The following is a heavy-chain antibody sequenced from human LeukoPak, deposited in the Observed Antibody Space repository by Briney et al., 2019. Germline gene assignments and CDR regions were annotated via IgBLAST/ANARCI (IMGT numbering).Heavy chain of an antibody. D-gene: IGHD3-22*01. Sequence: PGGSLRLSCEASGFTFSSYSVNWVRQAPGKGLEWVSSISSSSSYIYYADSVKGRFTISRDNAKNSLYLQMNSLRAEDTAVYYCARAPGYYYDSSGYYPFQHWGQGTLVTVSS. J-gene: IGHJ1*01. CDR3: ARAPGYYYDSSGYYPFQH. CDR2: ISSSSSYI. CDR1: GFTFSSYS. V-gene: IGHV3-21*01.